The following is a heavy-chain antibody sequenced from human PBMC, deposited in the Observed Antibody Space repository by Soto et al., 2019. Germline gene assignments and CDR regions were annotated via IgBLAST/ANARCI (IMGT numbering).Heavy chain of an antibody. CDR1: GGSISSDGHY. CDR3: AKFEREAFDV. CDR2: ISYSGST. Sequence: QVQLQESGPGLVKPSQTMSLTCTVSGGSISSDGHYWNWVRQHPEKGLEWIAYISYSGSTFHNPSLKSRVTISTDTSKNQFSLTLSSVTAADTAVYYCAKFEREAFDVWGQGTAVTVSS. J-gene: IGHJ3*01. D-gene: IGHD1-1*01. V-gene: IGHV4-31*03.